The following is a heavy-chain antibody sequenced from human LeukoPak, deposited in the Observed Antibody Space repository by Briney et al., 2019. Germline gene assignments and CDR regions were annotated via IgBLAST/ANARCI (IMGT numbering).Heavy chain of an antibody. Sequence: VKVSCKASGGTFSSYAISWVRQAPGQGLEWMGGIIPIFGTANYAQKLQGRVTITADESTSTAYMELSSLRSDDTAVYYCARESSSSWNTEYFQHWGQGTLVTVSS. J-gene: IGHJ1*01. D-gene: IGHD6-13*01. CDR1: GGTFSSYA. CDR3: ARESSSSWNTEYFQH. V-gene: IGHV1-69*13. CDR2: IIPIFGTA.